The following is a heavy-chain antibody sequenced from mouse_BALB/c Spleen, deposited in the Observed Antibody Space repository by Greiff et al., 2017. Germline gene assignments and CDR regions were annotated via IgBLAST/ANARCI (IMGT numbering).Heavy chain of an antibody. CDR2: ISSGGSYT. CDR1: GFTFSSYG. Sequence: EVQVVESGGDLVKPGGSLKLSCAASGFTFSSYGMSWVRQTPDKRLEWVATISSGGSYTYYPDSVKGRFTISRDNAKNTLYLQMSSLKSEDTAMYYCARGPLLGRYAMDYWGQGTSVTVSS. D-gene: IGHD4-1*01. CDR3: ARGPLLGRYAMDY. V-gene: IGHV5-6*01. J-gene: IGHJ4*01.